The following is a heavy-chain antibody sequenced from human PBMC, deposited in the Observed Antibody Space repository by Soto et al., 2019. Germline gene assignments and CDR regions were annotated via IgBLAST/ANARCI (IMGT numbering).Heavy chain of an antibody. CDR1: GGTFSSYA. V-gene: IGHV1-69*13. D-gene: IGHD2-2*01. CDR2: IIPIFGTA. CDR3: ASRWGYCSSTSCHYYYYGMDV. Sequence: GASVKVSCKASGGTFSSYAISWVRQAPGQGLEWMGGIIPIFGTANYAQKFQGRVTITADESTSTAYMELSSLRSEDTAVYYCASRWGYCSSTSCHYYYYGMDVWGQGTTVTVSS. J-gene: IGHJ6*02.